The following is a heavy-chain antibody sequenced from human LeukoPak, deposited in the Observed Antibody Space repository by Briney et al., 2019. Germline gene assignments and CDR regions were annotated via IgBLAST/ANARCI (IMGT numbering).Heavy chain of an antibody. CDR3: TRGSEWTSGVSDY. D-gene: IGHD3-3*01. J-gene: IGHJ4*02. V-gene: IGHV3-21*01. CDR1: GFTFSRCG. Sequence: GGSLRLSCAASGFTFSRCGMNWVRQAPGKGLEWVSSISGTSTHIYYADSVEGRLTISRDNAQNSLYLQMNSLRAEDTAVYYCTRGSEWTSGVSDYWGQGTLVTVSS. CDR2: ISGTSTHI.